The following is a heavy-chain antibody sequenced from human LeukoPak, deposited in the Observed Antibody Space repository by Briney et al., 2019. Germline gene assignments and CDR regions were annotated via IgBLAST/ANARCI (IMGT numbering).Heavy chain of an antibody. J-gene: IGHJ4*02. CDR1: GFTFSDYG. V-gene: IGHV3-30*02. CDR2: IRFDGSNK. Sequence: GRSLRLSCVASGFTFSDYGIHWVRRAPGRGLEWVAFIRFDGSNKYYPDSVQGRFTISRDNSKNTVYLQMNSLTPEDTAFYYCAKVNSFWFDYWGQGTLVTFSS. CDR3: AKVNSFWFDY. D-gene: IGHD4-23*01.